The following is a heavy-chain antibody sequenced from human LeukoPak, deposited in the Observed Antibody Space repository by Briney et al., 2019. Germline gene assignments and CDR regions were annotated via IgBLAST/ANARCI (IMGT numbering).Heavy chain of an antibody. J-gene: IGHJ6*02. V-gene: IGHV1-18*01. CDR2: ISAYNGNT. D-gene: IGHD3-9*01. CDR3: ARDGYGLRYFDWYYYYGMDV. Sequence: ASVKVSCKASGYTFTSYGIRWVRQAPGQGLEWMGWISAYNGNTNYAQKLQGRVTMTTDTSTSTAYMELRSLRSDDTAVYYCARDGYGLRYFDWYYYYGMDVWGQGTTVTVSS. CDR1: GYTFTSYG.